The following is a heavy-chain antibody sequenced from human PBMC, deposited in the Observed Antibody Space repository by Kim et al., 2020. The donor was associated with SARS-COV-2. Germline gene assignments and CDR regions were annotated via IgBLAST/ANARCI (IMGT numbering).Heavy chain of an antibody. Sequence: ASVKVSCKASGYTFTSYGISWVRQAPGQGLEWMGWISAYNGNTNYAQQLQGRVTRTTDTSTSTAYMELRSLRSDDPAVYYCARVCSSGYCHDYWGQGTLVTVST. J-gene: IGHJ4*02. CDR3: ARVCSSGYCHDY. D-gene: IGHD3-22*01. CDR1: GYTFTSYG. V-gene: IGHV1-18*01. CDR2: ISAYNGNT.